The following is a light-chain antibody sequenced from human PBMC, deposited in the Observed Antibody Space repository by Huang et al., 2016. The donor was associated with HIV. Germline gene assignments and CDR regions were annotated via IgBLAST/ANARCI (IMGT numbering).Light chain of an antibody. J-gene: IGKJ2*01. CDR3: QHSDSSPYT. CDR2: AAS. V-gene: IGKV1-39*01. Sequence: DIQMTQSPSSLSASVGDRVTISCRSSQSLSSSLNWYQQRPGKAPKLLIYAASSLQSGVPSRFSGSGSGTDFRLTINSLQPEDFATYYCQHSDSSPYTFGQGTKLEIK. CDR1: QSLSSS.